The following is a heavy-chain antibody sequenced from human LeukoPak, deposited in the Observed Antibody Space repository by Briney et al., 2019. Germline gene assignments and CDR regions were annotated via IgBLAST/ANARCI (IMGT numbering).Heavy chain of an antibody. Sequence: SQTLSLTCTVSGGSISSGDYYWSWIRRPPGKGLEWIGYIYYSGSTYYNPSLKSRVTISVDTSKNQFSLKLSSVTAADTAVYYCAREGSSWPIDYWGQGTLVTVSS. J-gene: IGHJ4*02. D-gene: IGHD6-13*01. V-gene: IGHV4-30-4*08. CDR3: AREGSSWPIDY. CDR1: GGSISSGDYY. CDR2: IYYSGST.